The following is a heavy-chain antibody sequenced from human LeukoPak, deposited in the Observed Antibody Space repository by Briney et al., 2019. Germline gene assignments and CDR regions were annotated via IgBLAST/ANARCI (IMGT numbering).Heavy chain of an antibody. CDR2: IRSKAYGGTT. Sequence: GGSLRLSCTASGFTFGDYAMSWFRQAPGKGLEWVGFIRSKAYGGTTEYAASVKGRFTISRDDSKSIAYLQMNSLKIEDSAMYYCSHYYDISGYYSEWGQGTLVTVSS. V-gene: IGHV3-49*03. CDR3: SHYYDISGYYSE. J-gene: IGHJ4*02. CDR1: GFTFGDYA. D-gene: IGHD3-22*01.